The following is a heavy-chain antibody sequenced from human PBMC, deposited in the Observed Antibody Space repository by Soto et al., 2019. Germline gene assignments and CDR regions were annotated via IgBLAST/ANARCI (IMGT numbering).Heavy chain of an antibody. Sequence: QVQLVESGGGVVQPGRSLRLSCAASGFTFSSYAMHWVRQAPGKGLEWVAVISYDGSNKYYADSVKGRFTISRDNSKNTLYLQMNSLRAEDTAVYYCASDMILDPWGQGTLVTVSS. J-gene: IGHJ5*02. D-gene: IGHD3-16*01. CDR3: ASDMILDP. CDR2: ISYDGSNK. V-gene: IGHV3-30-3*01. CDR1: GFTFSSYA.